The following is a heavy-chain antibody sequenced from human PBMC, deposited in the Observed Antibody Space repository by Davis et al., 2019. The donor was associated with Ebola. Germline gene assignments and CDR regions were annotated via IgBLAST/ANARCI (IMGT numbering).Heavy chain of an antibody. D-gene: IGHD3-3*01. CDR3: ARGGGSHIGGVTIFGVVIGESMDV. CDR1: GFTFSSYG. CDR2: ISSNGGGT. J-gene: IGHJ6*02. Sequence: GGSLRLSCAASGFTFSSYGMHWVRQAPGKGLEYVSAISSNGGGTYYANSVQGRFTISRDNSKNTLYLQMGSLRAEDMAVYYCARGGGSHIGGVTIFGVVIGESMDVWGQGTTVTVSS. V-gene: IGHV3-64*01.